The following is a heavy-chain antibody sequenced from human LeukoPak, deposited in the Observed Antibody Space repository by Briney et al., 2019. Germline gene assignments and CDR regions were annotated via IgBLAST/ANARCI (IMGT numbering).Heavy chain of an antibody. V-gene: IGHV3-23*01. CDR3: AKVKRWLDYFDS. J-gene: IGHJ4*02. CDR2: ISVSGDRT. CDR1: GFTISSYA. Sequence: GGSLRLSCAASGFTISSYAMGWVRQAPGMGLEWVSGISVSGDRTYYADSVKGRFTISRDNSKNTLYLQINSLRAEDTAVYYCAKVKRWLDYFDSWGQGTLVTVSS. D-gene: IGHD5-12*01.